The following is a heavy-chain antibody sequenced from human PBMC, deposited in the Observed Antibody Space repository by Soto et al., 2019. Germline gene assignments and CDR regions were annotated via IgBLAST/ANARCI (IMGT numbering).Heavy chain of an antibody. CDR2: ISISGRTI. V-gene: IGHV3-48*03. CDR1: GFTFSSYE. J-gene: IGHJ3*01. D-gene: IGHD1-26*01. CDR3: ARDVSGSFYVSGINDDAYDL. Sequence: GGSLRLSCAASGFTFSSYEMNWVRQAPGKGLEWVAYISISGRTIYYADSVKGRFTISRDDAKSSLYLQMNSLRAGDTAVYYCARDVSGSFYVSGINDDAYDLWGQGTLVTVSS.